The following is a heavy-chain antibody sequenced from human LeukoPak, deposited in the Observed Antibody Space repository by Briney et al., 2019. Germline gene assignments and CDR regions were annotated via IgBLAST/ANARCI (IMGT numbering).Heavy chain of an antibody. D-gene: IGHD4-17*01. CDR3: AGAGTTLRAFDI. V-gene: IGHV3-30*02. Sequence: GGSLRLSCAASGFTFSSYGMHWVRQAPGKGLEWLAFIRYGGSNKYYADSVKGRFTISRDNSKNTLYLQMNSLRAEDTAVYYCAGAGTTLRAFDIWGQGTMVTVSS. CDR2: IRYGGSNK. CDR1: GFTFSSYG. J-gene: IGHJ3*02.